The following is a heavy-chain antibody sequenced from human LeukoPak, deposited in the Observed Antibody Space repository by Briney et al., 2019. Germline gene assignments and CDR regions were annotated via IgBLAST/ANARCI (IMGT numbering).Heavy chain of an antibody. V-gene: IGHV4-34*01. CDR2: INHSGST. J-gene: IGHJ6*03. CDR1: GGSFSGYY. D-gene: IGHD4-17*01. CDR3: ARGPYGDYRYYYYYMDV. Sequence: PSETLSLACAVYGGSFSGYYWSWIRQPPGKGLEWIGEINHSGSTNYNPSLKSRVTISVDTSKNQFSLKLSSVTAADTAVYYCARGPYGDYRYYYYYMDVWGKGTTVTVSS.